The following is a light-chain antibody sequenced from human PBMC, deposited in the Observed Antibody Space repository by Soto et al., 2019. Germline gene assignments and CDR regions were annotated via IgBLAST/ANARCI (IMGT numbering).Light chain of an antibody. V-gene: IGKV3-15*01. Sequence: EIVMTQSPATLSVSPGERATLSCRASQSVTTNFAWYQQKSGQSPRLLIYGVSIRATGVPARFSATGSETDFTLTISGLQSGDSAVYFCQQYNNWPFSFGQGTRLEIK. CDR1: QSVTTN. CDR3: QQYNNWPFS. CDR2: GVS. J-gene: IGKJ5*01.